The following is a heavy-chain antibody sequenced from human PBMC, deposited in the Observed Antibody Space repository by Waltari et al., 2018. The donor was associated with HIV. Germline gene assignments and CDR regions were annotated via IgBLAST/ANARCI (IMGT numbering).Heavy chain of an antibody. V-gene: IGHV4-61*02. D-gene: IGHD3-9*01. Sequence: QVQLQESGPGLVKPSQTLSLTCTVSGGSITSGSYYWIWIRQPAGKGLEWIGRVYISGSANYNPSLRSRVTMSLDTSKNQFSLKLSSVTAADTAGYYCARGLDILTGYYHWFSDLWGRGTLVTVSS. CDR3: ARGLDILTGYYHWFSDL. CDR2: VYISGSA. J-gene: IGHJ2*01. CDR1: GGSITSGSYY.